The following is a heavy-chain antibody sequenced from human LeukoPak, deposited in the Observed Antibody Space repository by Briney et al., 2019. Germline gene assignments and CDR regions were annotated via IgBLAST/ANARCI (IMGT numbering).Heavy chain of an antibody. J-gene: IGHJ3*02. D-gene: IGHD3-10*01. CDR1: GYTFTSYD. Sequence: GASVKVSCKASGYTFTSYDINWVRQATGQGLEWMGWMNPNSGNTGYAQKFQGRVTMTRNTSISTAYMELSSLRSEDTAVYYCARSSMVRGVTPADMDAFDIWRQGTMVTVSS. CDR2: MNPNSGNT. V-gene: IGHV1-8*01. CDR3: ARSSMVRGVTPADMDAFDI.